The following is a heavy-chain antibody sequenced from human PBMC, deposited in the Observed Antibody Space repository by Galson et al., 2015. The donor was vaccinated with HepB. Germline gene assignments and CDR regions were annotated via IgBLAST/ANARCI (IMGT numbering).Heavy chain of an antibody. Sequence: SGAEVKKPGESLRISCKGSGYSFTSYWISWVRRMPGKGLEWMGRIDPSDSYTKYSPSFQGHVTFSSDKSISTAYLQWSSLKASDTAMYYCARRPKWLAGFSEDHWGQGTVVTVSS. CDR3: ARRPKWLAGFSEDH. CDR2: IDPSDSYT. CDR1: GYSFTSYW. J-gene: IGHJ4*02. D-gene: IGHD6-19*01. V-gene: IGHV5-10-1*01.